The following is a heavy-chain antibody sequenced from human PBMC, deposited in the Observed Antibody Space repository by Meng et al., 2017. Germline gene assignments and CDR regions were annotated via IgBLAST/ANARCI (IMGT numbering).Heavy chain of an antibody. CDR3: MRVLAAAGSDAFDI. Sequence: SVKVSCKASGGTFSSYAISWVRQAPGQGLEWLGGIIPIFGTANYAQKFQGRVTITTDESTSTAYIELSSLRSEYTAVYYCMRVLAAAGSDAFDIWGQGTMVTVSS. CDR2: IIPIFGTA. J-gene: IGHJ3*02. CDR1: GGTFSSYA. V-gene: IGHV1-69*05. D-gene: IGHD6-13*01.